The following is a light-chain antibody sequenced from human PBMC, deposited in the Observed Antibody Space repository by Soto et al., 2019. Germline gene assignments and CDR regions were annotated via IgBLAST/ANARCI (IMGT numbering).Light chain of an antibody. CDR3: AAWDDRLSGPV. Sequence: QPVLTQPPSASGTPGQRVTISCSGSSSNIGSNYIYWYQQIPGTAPTIVIYTSNQRPSGVPDRFSGSKSGTSASLAISGLRSEDEAVYYCAAWDDRLSGPVFGGGTKLTVL. J-gene: IGLJ2*01. CDR1: SSNIGSNY. V-gene: IGLV1-47*02. CDR2: TSN.